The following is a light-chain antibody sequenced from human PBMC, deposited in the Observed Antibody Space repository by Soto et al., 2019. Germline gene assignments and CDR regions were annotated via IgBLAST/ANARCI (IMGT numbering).Light chain of an antibody. J-gene: IGKJ5*01. CDR1: RSVLYKSNNKNY. CDR3: QQYYSTPIT. CDR2: WAS. Sequence: DIVMTQSPDSLAVSLGERATINCKCSRSVLYKSNNKNYLAWYQQKPGQPPKLLIYWASTRESGVPDRFSGSGSGTDFTLTISSLQAEDVAVYYCQQYYSTPITFGQGTRLEIK. V-gene: IGKV4-1*01.